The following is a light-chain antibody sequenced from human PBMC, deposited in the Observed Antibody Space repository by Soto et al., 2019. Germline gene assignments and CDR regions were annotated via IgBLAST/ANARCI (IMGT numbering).Light chain of an antibody. V-gene: IGKV1-27*01. CDR1: QGISNY. Sequence: DIQMTQSPSSLSASVGDRVTITCRANQGISNYLAWYQQKPGKVPKRLLYAASTLQSGVPSRFSGSGSGTDFTLTISSLQPEDVATYYCQKYNRAPRTFGQGTKVEIK. CDR3: QKYNRAPRT. CDR2: AAS. J-gene: IGKJ1*01.